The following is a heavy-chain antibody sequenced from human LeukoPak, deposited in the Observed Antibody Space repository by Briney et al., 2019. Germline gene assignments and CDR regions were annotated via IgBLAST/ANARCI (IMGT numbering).Heavy chain of an antibody. D-gene: IGHD3-22*01. J-gene: IGHJ4*02. Sequence: GESLKISCKGSGYSFTSYWIAWVRQMPGESLEWMGIIYPGDSDTRYSPSFQGQVTMSADKSISTASLQWSSLKASDSAMYYCAKHDYYDSSGAGYWGQGTLVTVSS. V-gene: IGHV5-51*01. CDR1: GYSFTSYW. CDR2: IYPGDSDT. CDR3: AKHDYYDSSGAGY.